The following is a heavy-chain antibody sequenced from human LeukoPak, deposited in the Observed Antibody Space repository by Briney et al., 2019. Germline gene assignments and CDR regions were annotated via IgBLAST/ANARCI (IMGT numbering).Heavy chain of an antibody. Sequence: ASVKVSCKASGYTFTGYYMHWVRQAPGQGLEWMGWINPNSGGTNYAQKFQGRVTMTRDTSISTAYMELSRLRSDDTAVYYCARENNYDFWSGSNWFDPWGQGTLVTVSS. CDR2: INPNSGGT. V-gene: IGHV1-2*02. CDR3: ARENNYDFWSGSNWFDP. CDR1: GYTFTGYY. D-gene: IGHD3-3*01. J-gene: IGHJ5*02.